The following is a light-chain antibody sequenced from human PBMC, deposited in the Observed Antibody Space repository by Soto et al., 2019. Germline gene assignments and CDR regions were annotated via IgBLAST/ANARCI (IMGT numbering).Light chain of an antibody. J-gene: IGKJ1*01. CDR3: QQYNSYSWT. CDR2: DAS. V-gene: IGKV1-5*01. CDR1: QSISSW. Sequence: DIQMTQSPSTLSASVVDRVTITCLASQSISSWLAWYQQKPGKAPQLLIYDASSLESGVPSRFSGSGSGTEFTLTISSLQPDDFATYYCQQYNSYSWTFGQGTKVDIK.